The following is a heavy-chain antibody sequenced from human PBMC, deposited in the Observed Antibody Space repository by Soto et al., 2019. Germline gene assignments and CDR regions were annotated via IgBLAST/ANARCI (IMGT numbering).Heavy chain of an antibody. CDR1: GFTFDDYT. CDR3: SRATSQAEIDY. CDR2: ISWAGGST. V-gene: IGHV3-43*01. D-gene: IGHD2-15*01. Sequence: EVQLVESGGVVVQPGGSLRLSCAASGFTFDDYTMHWVRQAPGKGLEWVSLISWAGGSTYYADSVKGRVTISRDNSKNSLYLPMNSLRTEDTDLYYCSRATSQAEIDYWGQGTLVTVSS. J-gene: IGHJ4*02.